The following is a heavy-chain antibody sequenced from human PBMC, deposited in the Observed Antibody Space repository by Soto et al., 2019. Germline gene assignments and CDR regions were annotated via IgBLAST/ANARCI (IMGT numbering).Heavy chain of an antibody. CDR3: ARGWDYYDSSGYSTPFDY. CDR2: IYYSGST. V-gene: IGHV4-30-4*01. CDR1: GGSISIDDYY. Sequence: QVQLQESGPGLVKPSQTLSLTCTVSGGSISIDDYYWSWIRQPPGKGLEWIGYIYYSGSTYYNPSLKSRVTISVDTSKNQFSLKLSSVTAADTAVYYCARGWDYYDSSGYSTPFDYWGQGTLVTVSS. D-gene: IGHD3-22*01. J-gene: IGHJ4*02.